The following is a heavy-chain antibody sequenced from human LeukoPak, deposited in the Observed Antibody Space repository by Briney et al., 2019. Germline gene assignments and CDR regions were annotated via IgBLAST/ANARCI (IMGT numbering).Heavy chain of an antibody. CDR1: GFTSSSYS. D-gene: IGHD1-1*01. V-gene: IGHV3-21*01. Sequence: RSGGSLRLSCAASGFTSSSYSMNWVRQAPGKGLEWVSSISSSSSYIYYADSVKGRFTISRDNAKNSLYLQMNSLRAEDTAVYYCARYNWNDGRNFDYWGQGTLVTVSS. J-gene: IGHJ4*02. CDR3: ARYNWNDGRNFDY. CDR2: ISSSSSYI.